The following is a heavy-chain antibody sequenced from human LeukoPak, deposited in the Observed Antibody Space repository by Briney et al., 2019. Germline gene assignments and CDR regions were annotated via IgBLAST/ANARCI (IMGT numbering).Heavy chain of an antibody. CDR1: GYTFIAYY. D-gene: IGHD3-22*01. CDR3: ARRGSGYYDSREAFDI. J-gene: IGHJ3*02. Sequence: GGPVKVSCKASGYTFIAYYIYWMRQAPGQGLEWVGRINPNSGGTNYAQNFQDRVTLTKDTSITTAYMELNRLISDDTAVYYCARRGSGYYDSREAFDIWGQGTMVTVSS. V-gene: IGHV1-2*06. CDR2: INPNSGGT.